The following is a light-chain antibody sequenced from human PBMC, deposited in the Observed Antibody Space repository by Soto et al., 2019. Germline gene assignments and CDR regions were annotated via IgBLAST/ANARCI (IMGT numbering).Light chain of an antibody. J-gene: IGKJ3*01. Sequence: DIQMTQSPSSLSASVGDRVTITCRASQAIITYLNWYQQKPGKAPNLLIYDASNLETGVPSRFSGSESETDFTFTISSLQPEDVATYYCQQYDNLRFTFGPGTKVDLK. CDR3: QQYDNLRFT. CDR1: QAIITY. CDR2: DAS. V-gene: IGKV1-33*01.